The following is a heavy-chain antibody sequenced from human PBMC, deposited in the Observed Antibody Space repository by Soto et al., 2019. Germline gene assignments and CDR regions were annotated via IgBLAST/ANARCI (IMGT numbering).Heavy chain of an antibody. CDR1: GDSISSGNKY. V-gene: IGHV4-30-4*01. D-gene: IGHD3-16*01. Sequence: TLCLTCTVSGDSISSGNKYWSWIRQAPGKGLEWIGYIFSSGTTYYNPSLKSRLTMSLDTSQNQFSLRLASVTDADSAVYYCARVPSPFDYYYAMDVWGQGTTVTVSS. J-gene: IGHJ6*02. CDR3: ARVPSPFDYYYAMDV. CDR2: IFSSGTT.